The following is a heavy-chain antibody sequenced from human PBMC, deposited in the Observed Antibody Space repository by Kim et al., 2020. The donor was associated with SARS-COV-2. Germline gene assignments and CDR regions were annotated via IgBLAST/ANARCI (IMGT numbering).Heavy chain of an antibody. V-gene: IGHV3-7*05. CDR2: MKQDVRDK. D-gene: IGHD7-27*01. CDR1: GFTFSIYW. J-gene: IGHJ6*02. Sequence: GGSLRLSCAASGFTFSIYWMSWVRQAPGKGLEWVAYMKQDVRDKYYVDSVKGRFTISRDDAKNSVFLQMNSLRAEDTAIYFCAKIGPWGRYGMDVWGQGT. CDR3: AKIGPWGRYGMDV.